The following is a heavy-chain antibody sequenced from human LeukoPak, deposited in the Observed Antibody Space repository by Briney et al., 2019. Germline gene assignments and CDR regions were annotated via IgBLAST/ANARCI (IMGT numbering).Heavy chain of an antibody. CDR2: IYYSGST. D-gene: IGHD3-10*01. CDR3: ARRGGSGRSFDY. CDR1: GGSVSSGSYY. J-gene: IGHJ4*02. Sequence: SETLSLTCTVSGGSVSSGSYYWSWIRQPPGKGLEWIGYIYYSGSTNYNPSLKSRVTISVGTSKNQFSLKVTSVTAADTAVYYCARRGGSGRSFDYWGQGTLVTVSS. V-gene: IGHV4-61*01.